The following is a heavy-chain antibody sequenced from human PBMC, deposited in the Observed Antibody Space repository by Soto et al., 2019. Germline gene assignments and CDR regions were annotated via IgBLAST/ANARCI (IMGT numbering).Heavy chain of an antibody. CDR3: ARCYCSVGSCYTCWHFDL. J-gene: IGHJ2*01. D-gene: IGHD2-15*01. V-gene: IGHV1-18*01. CDR2: IGPYNGNT. CDR1: GYTFADYG. Sequence: QAQLVQSGAEVKKPGASVKVSCQAGGYTFADYGISWVRQAPGQGLEWMGWIGPYNGNTNYAQNLQDRVTMNTDTSTNTAYMELRSLRSDDTALYYCARCYCSVGSCYTCWHFDLWGRGTLLTVSS.